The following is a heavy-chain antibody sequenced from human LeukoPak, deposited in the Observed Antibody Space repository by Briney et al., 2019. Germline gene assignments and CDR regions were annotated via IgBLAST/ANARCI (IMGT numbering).Heavy chain of an antibody. J-gene: IGHJ4*02. Sequence: PGGSLRLSCAASGFPFSNYALNWVRQAPGKGLEWVSSLSGSGGNTYYADSVKGRFTISRDNSKNTLCLQRNNLRADDTSVYYCANPPTVTCFDDWGQGTLVTVSS. CDR3: ANPPTVTCFDD. CDR2: LSGSGGNT. V-gene: IGHV3-23*01. D-gene: IGHD4-11*01. CDR1: GFPFSNYA.